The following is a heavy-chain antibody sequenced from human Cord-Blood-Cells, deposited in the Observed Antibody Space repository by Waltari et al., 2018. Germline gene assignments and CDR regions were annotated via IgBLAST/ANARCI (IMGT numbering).Heavy chain of an antibody. J-gene: IGHJ4*02. V-gene: IGHV4-34*01. CDR3: ARGEYSSSSFDY. D-gene: IGHD6-6*01. CDR2: INHSGRT. Sequence: QVQLQQWGAGLLKPSETLSLTCAVYGGSSSYYWRWLRQPPGKGLEWIGEINHSGRTNYNPSLKSRVTISVDTSKNQFSLKLSSVTAAYTAVYYCARGEYSSSSFDYWGQGTLVTVSS. CDR1: GGSSSYY.